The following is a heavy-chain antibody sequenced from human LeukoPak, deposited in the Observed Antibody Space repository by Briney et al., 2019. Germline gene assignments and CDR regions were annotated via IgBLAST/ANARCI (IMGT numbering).Heavy chain of an antibody. Sequence: SETLSLTCTVSGCSISSSSYYWCWIRQPPGKGLEWIGSIYYSGCTYYNPSLKSRVTISVDTTKNQFSLKLSSVTAADTAVYYCARQGGGFDYWGQGTLVTVSS. CDR2: IYYSGCT. CDR1: GCSISSSSYY. D-gene: IGHD3-16*01. J-gene: IGHJ4*02. V-gene: IGHV4-39*01. CDR3: ARQGGGFDY.